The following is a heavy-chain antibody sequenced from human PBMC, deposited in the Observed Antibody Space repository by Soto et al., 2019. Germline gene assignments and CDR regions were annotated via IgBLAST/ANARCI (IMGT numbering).Heavy chain of an antibody. V-gene: IGHV3-23*01. CDR2: ISGSGGST. D-gene: IGHD2-2*01. CDR3: AKSLFVVVPAAIRDYNLPDY. J-gene: IGHJ4*02. Sequence: GGSLRLSCAASGFTFSSYAMSWVRQAPGKGLEWVSAISGSGGSTYYADSVKGRFTISRDNSKNTLYLQMNSLRAEDTAVYYCAKSLFVVVPAAIRDYNLPDYWGQGTLVTVSS. CDR1: GFTFSSYA.